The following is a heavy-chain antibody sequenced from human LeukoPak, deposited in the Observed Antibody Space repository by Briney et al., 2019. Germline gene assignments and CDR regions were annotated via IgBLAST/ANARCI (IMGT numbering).Heavy chain of an antibody. CDR1: GDTFGTYA. D-gene: IGHD5-12*01. CDR2: IIPILATA. CDR3: ARVRERGFSGYDWRHFDY. Sequence: SVKVSCKASGDTFGTYAFSWVRQAPGQGLEWMGGIIPILATANYAQKFQGRVTITADESTSTAYMELSSLRSEDTAVYYCARVRERGFSGYDWRHFDYWGQGALVTVSS. V-gene: IGHV1-69*01. J-gene: IGHJ4*02.